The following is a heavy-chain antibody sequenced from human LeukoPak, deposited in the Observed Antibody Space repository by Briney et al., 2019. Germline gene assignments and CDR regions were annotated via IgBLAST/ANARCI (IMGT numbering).Heavy chain of an antibody. J-gene: IGHJ4*02. CDR1: GGSISSSTYY. D-gene: IGHD3-10*01. Sequence: SETLSLTCSVSGGSISSSTYYWGWIRQPPGKGLEWIGNIYNSGSTYYNPSLKSRVTISVDTSKNQFSLKLSSVTAADTAVYYCARHPAPYYYGSGSYYPYYFAYWGQGTLVTVSS. CDR3: ARHPAPYYYGSGSYYPYYFAY. CDR2: IYNSGST. V-gene: IGHV4-39*01.